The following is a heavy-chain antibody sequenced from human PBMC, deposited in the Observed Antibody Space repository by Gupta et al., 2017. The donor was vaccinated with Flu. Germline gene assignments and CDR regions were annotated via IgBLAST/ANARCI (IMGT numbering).Heavy chain of an antibody. CDR2: IYTSGST. D-gene: IGHD3-16*02. CDR1: GGSIGSGSYY. J-gene: IGHJ4*02. V-gene: IGHV4-61*02. CDR3: ARLAVWGSYRPDY. Sequence: QVQLQESGPGLVKPSQTLSLTCTVSGGSIGSGSYYWSWIRQPAGKGLEWIGRIYTSGSTNYNPSLKSRVTISVDTSKNQFSLKLSSVTAADTAVYYCARLAVWGSYRPDYWGQGTLVTVSS.